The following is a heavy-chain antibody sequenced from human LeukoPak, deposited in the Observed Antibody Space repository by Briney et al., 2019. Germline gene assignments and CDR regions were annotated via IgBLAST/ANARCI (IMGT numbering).Heavy chain of an antibody. CDR3: ARSPGHFDY. Sequence: AGRSLRLSCAASGFTFSSYAMHWVRQAPGKGLEWVAVISYDGSNKYYADSVKGRFTISRDNSKNTLYLQMNSLRAEDTAVYYCARSPGHFDYWGQGTLVTVSS. V-gene: IGHV3-30-3*01. CDR2: ISYDGSNK. J-gene: IGHJ4*02. D-gene: IGHD7-27*01. CDR1: GFTFSSYA.